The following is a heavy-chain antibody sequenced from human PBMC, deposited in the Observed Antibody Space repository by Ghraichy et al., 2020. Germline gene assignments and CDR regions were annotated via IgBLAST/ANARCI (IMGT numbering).Heavy chain of an antibody. D-gene: IGHD2-2*01. Sequence: GGSLRLSCAASGFTFRNYGMHWVRQAPGKGLEWVAVIWYEREDVSNQYYADSVKGRFIVSRDNSKKTMYLQMNSLRVEDTALYYCARDRELRDCSTTSCSSFQYWGQGTLVTVSS. CDR3: ARDRELRDCSTTSCSSFQY. J-gene: IGHJ1*01. CDR1: GFTFRNYG. V-gene: IGHV3-33*01. CDR2: IWYEREDVSNQ.